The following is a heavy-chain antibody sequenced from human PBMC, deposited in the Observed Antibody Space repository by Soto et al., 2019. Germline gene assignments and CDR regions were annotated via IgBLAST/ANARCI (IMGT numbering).Heavy chain of an antibody. D-gene: IGHD3-3*01. V-gene: IGHV1-18*01. CDR3: ARVSGDFWSGYRFRWFDP. J-gene: IGHJ5*02. Sequence: ASVKVSCKASGYTFTSYGISWVRQAPGQGLEWMGWISAYNGNTNYAQKLQGRVTMTTDTSTSTAYMELRSLRSDDTAVYYCARVSGDFWSGYRFRWFDPWGQGTLVTVS. CDR2: ISAYNGNT. CDR1: GYTFTSYG.